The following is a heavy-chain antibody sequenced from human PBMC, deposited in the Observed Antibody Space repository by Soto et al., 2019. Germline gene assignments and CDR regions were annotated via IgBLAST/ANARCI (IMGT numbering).Heavy chain of an antibody. D-gene: IGHD3-9*01. Sequence: PGGSLRLSCAASGFTFSSYGMHWVRQAPGKGLEWVAVISYDGSNKYYADSVKGRFTISRDNSKNTLYLQMNSLRAEDTAVYYCANDHWGGLRYFDWLTHSGQGTLVTVFS. J-gene: IGHJ5*02. V-gene: IGHV3-30*18. CDR2: ISYDGSNK. CDR1: GFTFSSYG. CDR3: ANDHWGGLRYFDWLTH.